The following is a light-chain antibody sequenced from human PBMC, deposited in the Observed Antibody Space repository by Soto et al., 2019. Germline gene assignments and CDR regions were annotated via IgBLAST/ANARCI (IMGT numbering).Light chain of an antibody. CDR1: SSDVGGYNY. Sequence: QSALTQPRSVSGSRGQSVTISCTGTSSDVGGYNYVSWYQQHPGTAPKLMIYDVSMRPSGVPDRFSGSKSGNTASLTISGLQAEDEAYYYCCSYAGSYTFYVFGTGTKLTVL. V-gene: IGLV2-11*01. CDR2: DVS. J-gene: IGLJ1*01. CDR3: CSYAGSYTFYV.